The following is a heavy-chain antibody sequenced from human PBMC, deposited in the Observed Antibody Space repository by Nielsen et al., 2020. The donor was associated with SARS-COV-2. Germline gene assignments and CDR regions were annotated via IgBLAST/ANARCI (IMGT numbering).Heavy chain of an antibody. J-gene: IGHJ4*02. D-gene: IGHD1-26*01. CDR3: ARHRQWELLGIDN. CDR1: GGSITTYY. CDR2: IYYSGST. Sequence: SETLSLTCAVSGGSITTYYWHWIRQSPGKGLEWIGYIYYSGSTYYNPSLKSRVTISVDTSKNQFSLRLTSVTAADTAVYYCARHRQWELLGIDNWDQGTLVTVSS. V-gene: IGHV4-59*08.